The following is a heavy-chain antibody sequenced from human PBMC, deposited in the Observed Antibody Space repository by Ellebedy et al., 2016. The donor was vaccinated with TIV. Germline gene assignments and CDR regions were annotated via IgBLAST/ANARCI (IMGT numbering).Heavy chain of an antibody. CDR3: SRLGSSGYFLEY. V-gene: IGHV4-59*01. D-gene: IGHD3-22*01. J-gene: IGHJ4*02. CDR1: GGFISSYY. Sequence: SETLSLXXNVSGGFISSYYWSWIRQSPGKGLEWIGYIHYSGSTDYNPSLKSRVSISVDTSQSQFFPNLTSVTAADTAVYYCSRLGSSGYFLEYWGQGALVTVSS. CDR2: IHYSGST.